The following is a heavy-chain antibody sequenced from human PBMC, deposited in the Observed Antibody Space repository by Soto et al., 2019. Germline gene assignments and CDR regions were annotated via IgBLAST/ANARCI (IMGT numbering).Heavy chain of an antibody. CDR3: ARGGGRGYNELDP. D-gene: IGHD5-12*01. CDR2: INPNSGGT. Sequence: QVQLVQSGAEVKKPGASVKVSCKASGYTFTAYYMHWVRQAPGQGLEWMGWINPNSGGTYHAQNFWGRVTMTIDASTAPAYMELASLRSHDTAVYYCARGGGRGYNELDPWGHGSLVILSS. V-gene: IGHV1-2*02. CDR1: GYTFTAYY. J-gene: IGHJ5*02.